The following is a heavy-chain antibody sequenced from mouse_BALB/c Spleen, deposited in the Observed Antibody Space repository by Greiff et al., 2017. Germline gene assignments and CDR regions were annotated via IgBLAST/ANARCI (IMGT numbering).Heavy chain of an antibody. D-gene: IGHD2-1*01. CDR2: INPGSGGT. Sequence: QVQLMQSGAELVRPGTSVKVSCKASGFAFTNYLIEWVKQRPGQGLEWIGVINPGSGGTNYTEKFKGKATLSADKSTSTAYMQRSSLTYDDSAVYFCARGNYGGMDYWGQGTSVTVSS. CDR3: ARGNYGGMDY. V-gene: IGHV1-54*01. CDR1: GFAFTNYL. J-gene: IGHJ4*01.